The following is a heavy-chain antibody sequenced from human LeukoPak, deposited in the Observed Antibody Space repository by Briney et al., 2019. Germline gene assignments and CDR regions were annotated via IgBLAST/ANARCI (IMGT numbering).Heavy chain of an antibody. Sequence: TGGSLKLSCAASGFTFSGSAIHWVRQASGKGLEWVGRIRSKANSYATSSAASVKGRFTISRDDSKNTAYLQMSSLETEDTAVYYCTRDYGVLFDYWGQGTLVSVSS. CDR1: GFTFSGSA. V-gene: IGHV3-73*01. CDR3: TRDYGVLFDY. CDR2: IRSKANSYAT. J-gene: IGHJ4*02. D-gene: IGHD4-17*01.